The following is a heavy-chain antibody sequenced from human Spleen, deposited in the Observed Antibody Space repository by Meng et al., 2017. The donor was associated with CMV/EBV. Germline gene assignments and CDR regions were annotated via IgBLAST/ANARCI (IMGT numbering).Heavy chain of an antibody. CDR1: GGSFSGYY. CDR3: SRDTTYYGMDV. Sequence: SETLSLTCAVYGGSFSGYYWSWIRQPPGKGLEWIGEINHSGSTNYNPSLKSRVTISVGTSKNQFSLKLTSVTAADTAVYYCSRDTTYYGMDVWGQGTTVTVSS. V-gene: IGHV4-34*01. D-gene: IGHD1-1*01. J-gene: IGHJ6*02. CDR2: INHSGST.